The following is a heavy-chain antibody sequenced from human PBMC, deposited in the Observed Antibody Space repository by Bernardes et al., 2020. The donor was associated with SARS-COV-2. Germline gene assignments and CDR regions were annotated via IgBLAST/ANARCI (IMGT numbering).Heavy chain of an antibody. D-gene: IGHD2-2*01. CDR2: IYYSGST. Sequence: SATLSLTCTVSGGSISSYYWSWIRQPPGKGLEWIGYIYYSGSTNYNPSLKSRVTISVDTSKNQFSLKLSSVTAADTAVYYCARELGYCSSTSCPAPGFDPWGQGTLVTVS. CDR3: ARELGYCSSTSCPAPGFDP. J-gene: IGHJ5*02. CDR1: GGSISSYY. V-gene: IGHV4-59*01.